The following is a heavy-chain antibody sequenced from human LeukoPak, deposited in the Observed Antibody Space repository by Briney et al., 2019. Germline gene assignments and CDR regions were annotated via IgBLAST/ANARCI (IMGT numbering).Heavy chain of an antibody. J-gene: IGHJ4*02. D-gene: IGHD1-1*01. CDR2: LSNSGNT. CDR1: GGSLSSRSHY. V-gene: IGHV4-39*01. Sequence: SPSETLSLTCPVSGGSLSSRSHYWGWIRQPPGQGLEWIGSLSNSGNTYYNPSLKSRVTISVDTSKNEFSLKLSSVTAADTAVYYCVRWTAGTTEDSWGQGTLVTVSS. CDR3: VRWTAGTTEDS.